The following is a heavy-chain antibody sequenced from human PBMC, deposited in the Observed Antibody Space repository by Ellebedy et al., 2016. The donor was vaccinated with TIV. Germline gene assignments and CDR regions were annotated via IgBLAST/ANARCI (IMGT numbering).Heavy chain of an antibody. D-gene: IGHD2-15*01. J-gene: IGHJ4*02. V-gene: IGHV5-51*01. CDR3: ARLASHYFDY. CDR1: GNSFTSNW. CDR2: IYPGDSDT. Sequence: KVSCKGSGNSFTSNWIAWVRQMPGKGLEWMGNIYPGDSDTRYSPSFQGQVTISVDKSIATAYLQWSRLKASDTAMYYCARLASHYFDYWGQGTLVTVSS.